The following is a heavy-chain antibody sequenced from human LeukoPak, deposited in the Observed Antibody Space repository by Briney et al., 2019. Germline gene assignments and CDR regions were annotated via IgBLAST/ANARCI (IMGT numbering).Heavy chain of an antibody. J-gene: IGHJ4*02. CDR2: IYSGGST. CDR1: GFTVSSNY. CDR3: ARHSSGWYYFDY. V-gene: IGHV3-53*01. D-gene: IGHD6-19*01. Sequence: GGSLRLSCAASGFTVSSNYMSWVRQAPGKGLEWVSVIYSGGSTYYADSVKGRFTISRDNSKNTLYLRMNSLRAEDTAVYYGARHSSGWYYFDYWGQGTLVTVSS.